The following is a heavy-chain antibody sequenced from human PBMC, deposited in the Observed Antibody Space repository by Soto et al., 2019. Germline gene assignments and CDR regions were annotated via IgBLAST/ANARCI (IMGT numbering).Heavy chain of an antibody. CDR2: VTNTGGIT. V-gene: IGHV3-23*01. CDR1: GFTFTSYA. J-gene: IGHJ5*01. CDR3: AKIYRSCTYTNCYSRSPPDS. Sequence: EVQLLQSGGGLVQPGGSPRLSCVASGFTFTSYAMTWVRQLPGKGLEWVSSVTNTGGITHYANSVKGRFTISRDNSKNTLYLQMNSLRAEDTAMYYCAKIYRSCTYTNCYSRSPPDSWGQGTLVTVSA. D-gene: IGHD2-15*01.